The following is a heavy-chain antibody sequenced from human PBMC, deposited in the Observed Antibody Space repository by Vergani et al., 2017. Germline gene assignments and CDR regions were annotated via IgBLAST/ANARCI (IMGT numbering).Heavy chain of an antibody. CDR2: IKSKTDGGTT. CDR1: GFTFSNAW. V-gene: IGHV3-15*01. CDR3: TTGAYDFWSGYEVVDY. Sequence: EVQLVESGGGLVKPGGSLRLSCAASGFTFSNAWMSWVRQAPGKGLEGVGRIKSKTDGGTTDYAAPVKGRFTISRDDSKNTLYLQMNSLKTEDTAVCYCTTGAYDFWSGYEVVDYWGQGTLVTVSS. D-gene: IGHD3-3*01. J-gene: IGHJ4*02.